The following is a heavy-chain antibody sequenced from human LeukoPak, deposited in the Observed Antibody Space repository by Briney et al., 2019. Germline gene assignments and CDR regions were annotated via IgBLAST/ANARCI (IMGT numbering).Heavy chain of an antibody. D-gene: IGHD3-22*01. CDR1: GGSISSSSYY. Sequence: KPSETLSLTCTISGGSISSSSYYWGWIRQPPGKGLEWIGSIYYSESTYYNPSLKSRVTISVDTSKNQFSLKLSSVTAADTAVYYCARLGGGYYYDSSGYYSFDYWGQGTLVTVSS. CDR2: IYYSEST. V-gene: IGHV4-39*07. J-gene: IGHJ4*02. CDR3: ARLGGGYYYDSSGYYSFDY.